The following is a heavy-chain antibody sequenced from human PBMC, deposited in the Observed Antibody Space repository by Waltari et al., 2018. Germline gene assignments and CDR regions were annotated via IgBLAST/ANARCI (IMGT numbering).Heavy chain of an antibody. CDR3: AREYCGGDCRLFDY. Sequence: IHWVRQAPGQGLEWMGWVNPNGGGTNYAQRFAGRITVTWDASITTAYMEFSRLTSGDTAVYFCAREYCGGDCRLFDYWGQGTPVTVSS. CDR2: VNPNGGGT. J-gene: IGHJ4*02. D-gene: IGHD2-21*02. V-gene: IGHV1-2*02.